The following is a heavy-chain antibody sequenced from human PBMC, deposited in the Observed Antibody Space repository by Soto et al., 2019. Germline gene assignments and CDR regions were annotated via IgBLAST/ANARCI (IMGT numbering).Heavy chain of an antibody. CDR1: GGSFSGFY. V-gene: IGHV4-34*01. CDR3: ARETSQNVYSHYGMDV. CDR2: INDSGTT. J-gene: IGHJ6*02. Sequence: SETLSLTCAIYGGSFSGFYRRWNSLTPGKGLEWIGEINDSGTTNYNPSLKSRVTISADTSKTHFSLRLTSVTAADTAVYYCARETSQNVYSHYGMDVWGQGTTVT.